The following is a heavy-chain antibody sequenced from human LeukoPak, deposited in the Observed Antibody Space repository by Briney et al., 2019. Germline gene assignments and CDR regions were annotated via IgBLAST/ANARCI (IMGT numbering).Heavy chain of an antibody. Sequence: ASVKVSCKASGYTFTGYYMHWVRQAPGQGLEWMGWINPNSGGTSYAQKFQGRVTMTRDTSISTAYMELSRLRSDDTAVYYCAREKYSSGGVDYWGQGTLVTVSS. D-gene: IGHD6-19*01. J-gene: IGHJ4*02. CDR2: INPNSGGT. CDR3: AREKYSSGGVDY. V-gene: IGHV1-2*02. CDR1: GYTFTGYY.